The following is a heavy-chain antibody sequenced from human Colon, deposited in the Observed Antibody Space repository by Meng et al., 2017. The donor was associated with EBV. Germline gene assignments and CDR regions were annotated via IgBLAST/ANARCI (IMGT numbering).Heavy chain of an antibody. Sequence: QASGRGLIPPPPTMSPPSATSCTSITSCDYSVTYPRQPPRKCLEWIGHIYHGVNIHYTPSRRSRVTISVAKSRNQFSLKLTSVSAADTAFYYCVRDTRRAGGWFDPWGQGTLVTVSS. V-gene: IGHV4-30-2*01. CDR2: IYHGVNI. CDR1: CTSITSCDYS. J-gene: IGHJ5*02. CDR3: VRDTRRAGGWFDP.